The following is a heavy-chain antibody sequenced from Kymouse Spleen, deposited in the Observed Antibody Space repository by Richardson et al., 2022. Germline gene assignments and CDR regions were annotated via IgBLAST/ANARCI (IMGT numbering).Heavy chain of an antibody. V-gene: IGHV3-33*01. Sequence: QVQLVESGGGVVQPGRSLRLSCAASGFTFSSYGMHWVRQAPGKGLEWVAVIWYDGSNKYYADSVKGRFTISRDNSKNTLYLQMNSLRAEDTAVYYCARGITGPYYYYYGMDVWGQGTTVTVSS. CDR1: GFTFSSYG. CDR2: IWYDGSNK. J-gene: IGHJ6*02. D-gene: IGHD1-20*01,IGHD1-7*01. CDR3: ARGITGPYYYYYGMDV.